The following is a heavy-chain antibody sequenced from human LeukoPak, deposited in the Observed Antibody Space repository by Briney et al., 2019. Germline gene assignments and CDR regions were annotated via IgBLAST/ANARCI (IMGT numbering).Heavy chain of an antibody. D-gene: IGHD3-3*01. Sequence: GGSLRLSCAASGFTFRSYSMNWVRQAPGKGLEWVSSISSGTSHIYYADSVRGRFTISRDNAKNSLYLQMNSLRAEDTAVYYCARGLFLEWLSNWFDPWGQGTLVTVSS. J-gene: IGHJ5*02. V-gene: IGHV3-21*01. CDR1: GFTFRSYS. CDR2: ISSGTSHI. CDR3: ARGLFLEWLSNWFDP.